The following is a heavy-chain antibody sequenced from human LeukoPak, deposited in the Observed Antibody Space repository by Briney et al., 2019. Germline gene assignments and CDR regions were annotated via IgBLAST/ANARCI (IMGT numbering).Heavy chain of an antibody. CDR2: MNPNSGNT. V-gene: IGHV1-8*01. CDR3: ARTGPTYYYYYYMDV. CDR1: GYTFTSYD. J-gene: IGHJ6*03. Sequence: ASVKVSCKASGYTFTSYDINWVRQATGQGLEWMGWMNPNSGNTGYAQKFQGRVTMTRNTSISTAYMELSSLRSEDTALYYCARTGPTYYYYYYMDVWGKGTTVTVSS. D-gene: IGHD1-14*01.